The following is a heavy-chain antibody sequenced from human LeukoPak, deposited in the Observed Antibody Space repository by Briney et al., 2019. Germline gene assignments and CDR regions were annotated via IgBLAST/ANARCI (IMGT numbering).Heavy chain of an antibody. V-gene: IGHV1-18*01. J-gene: IGHJ4*02. D-gene: IGHD2/OR15-2a*01. CDR2: ISAYNGNT. CDR1: GDTLTELS. CDR3: ARDLPRYLLPSVLSLDY. Sequence: ASVKVSCKVSGDTLTELSMHWVRQAPGQGLEWMGWISAYNGNTNYAQKLQGRVTMTTDTSTSTAYMELRSLSSDDTAVYYCARDLPRYLLPSVLSLDYWGQGTLVTVSS.